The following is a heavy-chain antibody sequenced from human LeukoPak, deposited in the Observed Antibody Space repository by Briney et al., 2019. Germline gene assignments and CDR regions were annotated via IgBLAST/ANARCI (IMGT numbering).Heavy chain of an antibody. Sequence: PGGSLRLSCAASGFTFSSYWMSWVRQAPGKGLEWVANIKQDGSEKYYVDSVKGRFTISRDNAKNSLYLQMNSLRAEDTAVYYCARLGLTMFLEWSVRSYYFDYWGQGTLVTVSS. CDR2: IKQDGSEK. CDR1: GFTFSSYW. CDR3: ARLGLTMFLEWSVRSYYFDY. D-gene: IGHD3-3*01. J-gene: IGHJ4*02. V-gene: IGHV3-7*01.